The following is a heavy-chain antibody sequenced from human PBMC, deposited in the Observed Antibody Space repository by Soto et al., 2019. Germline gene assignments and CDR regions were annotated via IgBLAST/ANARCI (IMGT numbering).Heavy chain of an antibody. Sequence: QVQLQESGPGLVRPSETLSLTCTVSAASISSYYWTWIRQPPGKGLEWMGHMYNSEDTKYNPSLKSRVTMSVDTSKNQFSLKLRSVTAADTAIYYCVRHATDRHGNAEDWYFDLWGRGTLVTVSS. CDR3: VRHATDRHGNAEDWYFDL. CDR2: MYNSEDT. J-gene: IGHJ2*01. CDR1: AASISSYY. D-gene: IGHD2-15*01. V-gene: IGHV4-59*08.